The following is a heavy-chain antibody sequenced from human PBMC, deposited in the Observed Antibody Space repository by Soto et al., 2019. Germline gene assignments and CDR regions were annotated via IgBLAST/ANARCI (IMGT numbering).Heavy chain of an antibody. Sequence: QVHLVESGGGVVQPGRSLRLSCAASGFTFSSYGMHWVRQAPGKGLEWVAVISYDGSNKYYADSVKGRFTISRDNSKNTLYLQMNSLRAEDTAVYYCAKDLQEVAVAATNYYYGMDVWGQGTTVTVSS. CDR1: GFTFSSYG. V-gene: IGHV3-30*18. CDR2: ISYDGSNK. J-gene: IGHJ6*02. D-gene: IGHD6-19*01. CDR3: AKDLQEVAVAATNYYYGMDV.